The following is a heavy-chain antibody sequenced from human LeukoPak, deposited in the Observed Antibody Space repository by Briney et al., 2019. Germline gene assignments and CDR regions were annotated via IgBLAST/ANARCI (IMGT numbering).Heavy chain of an antibody. D-gene: IGHD3-22*01. CDR3: ARDVASTGYYGLDY. V-gene: IGHV3-21*01. CDR1: GFTFSSYS. CDR2: ISSSSSYI. J-gene: IGHJ4*02. Sequence: GGSLRLSCAASGFTFSSYSMNWVRQAPGKGLEWVSSISSSSSYIYYADSVKGRFTISRDNAKNSLYLQMNSLRAEDTAVYYCARDVASTGYYGLDYWGQGTLVTVSS.